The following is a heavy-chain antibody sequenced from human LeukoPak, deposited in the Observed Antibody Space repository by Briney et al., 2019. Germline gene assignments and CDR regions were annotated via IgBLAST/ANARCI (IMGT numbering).Heavy chain of an antibody. CDR1: GGSSSGYF. CDR3: ARRKVWDSSGKSQSRAFDI. CDR2: IHLTGIT. D-gene: IGHD3-22*01. J-gene: IGHJ3*02. V-gene: IGHV4-34*01. Sequence: SETLSLTCEVYGGSSSGYFWSWIRQPPGKGLEWIGEIHLTGITNSNPSLKSRATISVDTSKNQFSLRLTSVTAADTAMYYCARRKVWDSSGKSQSRAFDIWGQGTTVIVSS.